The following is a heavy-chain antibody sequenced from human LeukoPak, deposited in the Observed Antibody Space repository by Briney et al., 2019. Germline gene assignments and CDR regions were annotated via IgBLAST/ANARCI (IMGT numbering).Heavy chain of an antibody. CDR3: APGRGYSGYVKERPYYFDY. J-gene: IGHJ4*02. CDR1: GGSFSGYY. V-gene: IGHV4-34*01. Sequence: SETLSLTCAVYGGSFSGYYWSWIRQPPGKGLEWIGEINHSGSTNYNPSLKSRVTISVDTSKNQFSLKLSSVTAADTAVYYCAPGRGYSGYVKERPYYFDYWGQGTLVTVSS. CDR2: INHSGST. D-gene: IGHD5-12*01.